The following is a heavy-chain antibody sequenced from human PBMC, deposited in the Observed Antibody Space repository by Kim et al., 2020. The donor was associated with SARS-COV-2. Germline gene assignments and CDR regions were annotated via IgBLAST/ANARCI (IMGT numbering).Heavy chain of an antibody. CDR3: TRPGYYYDSSGYYYDAFDI. V-gene: IGHV3-73*01. CDR1: GFTFSGSA. CDR2: IRSKANSYAT. Sequence: GGSLRLSCAASGFTFSGSAMHWVRQASGKGLEWVGRIRSKANSYATAYAASVKGRFTISRDDSKNTAYLQMNSLKTEDTAVYYCTRPGYYYDSSGYYYDAFDIWGQGTMVTVSS. D-gene: IGHD3-22*01. J-gene: IGHJ3*02.